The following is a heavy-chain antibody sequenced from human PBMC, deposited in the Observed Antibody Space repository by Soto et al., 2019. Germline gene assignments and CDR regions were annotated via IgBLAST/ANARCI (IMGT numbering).Heavy chain of an antibody. Sequence: EVQLVESGGGLVKPGGSLRLSCAASGFTFNNAWMNWVRQAPGKGLEWVGRVKSKTDDGTTDHAAPVKGRFTISRDDSKNTLYLQMNSLKTEDTAVYYCTTATGSGWYADDYWGQGTQVTVSS. J-gene: IGHJ4*02. CDR1: GFTFNNAW. CDR2: VKSKTDDGTT. V-gene: IGHV3-15*07. D-gene: IGHD6-19*01. CDR3: TTATGSGWYADDY.